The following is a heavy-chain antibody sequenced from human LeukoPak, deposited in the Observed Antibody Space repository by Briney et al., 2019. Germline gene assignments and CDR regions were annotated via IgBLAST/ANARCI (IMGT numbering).Heavy chain of an antibody. Sequence: GASVKVSCKASGYTFTSYDINWVRQATGQGLEWMGWMNPNSGNTGYAQKFQGRVTMTRNTSISTAYMELSSLRSEDTAGYYCARAESILLWFGELSSPYFDYWGQGTLVTVSS. V-gene: IGHV1-8*01. CDR3: ARAESILLWFGELSSPYFDY. CDR1: GYTFTSYD. J-gene: IGHJ4*02. D-gene: IGHD3-10*01. CDR2: MNPNSGNT.